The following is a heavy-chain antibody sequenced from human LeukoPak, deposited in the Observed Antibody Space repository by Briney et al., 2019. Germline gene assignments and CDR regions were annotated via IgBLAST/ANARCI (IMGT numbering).Heavy chain of an antibody. V-gene: IGHV5-51*01. D-gene: IGHD1-26*01. CDR3: ARLELYSGSFDAFDI. Sequence: GESLKISCKGSGYSFTSYWIGWVRQMPGKGLEWMGIIYPGDSDTRYSPSFQGQVTISADKSISTAYLQWSSLKASDTAMYYCARLELYSGSFDAFDIWGQGTMVTVSS. J-gene: IGHJ3*02. CDR1: GYSFTSYW. CDR2: IYPGDSDT.